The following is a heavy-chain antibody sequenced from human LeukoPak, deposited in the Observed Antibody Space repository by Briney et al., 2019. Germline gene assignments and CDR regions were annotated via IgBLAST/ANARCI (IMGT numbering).Heavy chain of an antibody. D-gene: IGHD2-2*01. J-gene: IGHJ4*02. CDR2: ISGSGGST. CDR1: GFTVSSNY. Sequence: GGSLRLSCAASGFTVSSNYMSWVRQAPGKGLEWVSAISGSGGSTYYADSVKGRFTTSRDNSKNTLYLQMNSLRAEDTAVYYCAKDDIVVVPAADLPYWGQGTLVTVSS. V-gene: IGHV3-23*01. CDR3: AKDDIVVVPAADLPY.